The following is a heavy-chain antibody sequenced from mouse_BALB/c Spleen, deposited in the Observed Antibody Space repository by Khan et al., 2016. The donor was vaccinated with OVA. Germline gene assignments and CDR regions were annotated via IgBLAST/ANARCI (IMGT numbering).Heavy chain of an antibody. CDR3: ARWDTTLVAPFDY. CDR2: ISCYNGAT. J-gene: IGHJ2*01. CDR1: GYSFTGYY. Sequence: LVKTGASVKISCKASGYSFTGYYIHWVKQSHGKSLEWIGYISCYNGATSYNQKFKGKATFTVDTSSSTAYMQFNSLTSEDSAVYYCARWDTTLVAPFDYWGQGTTLTASS. V-gene: IGHV1S34*01. D-gene: IGHD1-1*01.